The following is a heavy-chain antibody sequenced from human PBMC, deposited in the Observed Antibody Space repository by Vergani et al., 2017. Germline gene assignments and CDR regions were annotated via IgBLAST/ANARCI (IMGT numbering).Heavy chain of an antibody. CDR3: ASNSMAGYYYYGMDV. V-gene: IGHV5-51*01. Sequence: EVQLVQSGAEVKKPGESLKISCKGSGYSFTSYWIGWVRQMPGKGLEWMGIIYPGDSATRYSPSFQGQVTIPAYKSISTAYLQWSSLKASDTARYYCASNSMAGYYYYGMDVWGQGTTVTVSS. CDR2: IYPGDSAT. CDR1: GYSFTSYW. D-gene: IGHD2/OR15-2a*01. J-gene: IGHJ6*02.